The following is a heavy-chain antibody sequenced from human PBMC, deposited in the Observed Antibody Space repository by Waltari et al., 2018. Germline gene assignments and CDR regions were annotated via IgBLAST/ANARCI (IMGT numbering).Heavy chain of an antibody. Sequence: QVQLQASGPGLVKPSQTLSLTCTVSGGSIDSGSYYRRWIRQPAGKGLEWIGRIYTSGSTNYNPSLKSRVTISVDTSKNQFSLNLSSVTAADTAVYYCARGPLLSKVDYWGQGTLVTVSS. CDR1: GGSIDSGSYY. D-gene: IGHD1-26*01. CDR2: IYTSGST. V-gene: IGHV4-61*02. CDR3: ARGPLLSKVDY. J-gene: IGHJ4*02.